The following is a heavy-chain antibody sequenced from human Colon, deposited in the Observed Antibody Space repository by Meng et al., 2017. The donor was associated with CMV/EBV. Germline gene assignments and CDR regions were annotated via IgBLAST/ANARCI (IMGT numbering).Heavy chain of an antibody. CDR3: ASHTHYAGNPPGTHNC. CDR2: LYSDGST. V-gene: IGHV3-53*01. D-gene: IGHD1-14*01. J-gene: IGHJ4*02. Sequence: GGSLRLSCAASGLTVNNNYMNWVRQTPGKGLEWVLVLYSDGSTLGAYTHYADSVKGRFTISRDNSKNTLYLQMNSLRAEDTAVYYCASHTHYAGNPPGTHNCWGQGTLVTVSS. CDR1: GLTVNNNY.